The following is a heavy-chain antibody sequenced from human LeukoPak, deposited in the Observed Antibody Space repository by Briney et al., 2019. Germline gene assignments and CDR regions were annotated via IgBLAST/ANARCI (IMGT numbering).Heavy chain of an antibody. J-gene: IGHJ4*02. V-gene: IGHV4-31*03. D-gene: IGHD1-26*01. CDR3: ARDRSGSYWSY. Sequence: PSETLSLTCTVSGGSISSGGYYWSWIRQHPGKGLEWIGYIYYSGSTYYNPSLKSRVTISVDTSKNQFSLKLSSVTAADTAVYYCARDRSGSYWSYWGQGTRVTVSS. CDR1: GGSISSGGYY. CDR2: IYYSGST.